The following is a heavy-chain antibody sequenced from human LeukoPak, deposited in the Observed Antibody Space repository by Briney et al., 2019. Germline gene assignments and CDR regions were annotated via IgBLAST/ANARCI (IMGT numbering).Heavy chain of an antibody. CDR3: ARYCTSPSCSSYYGMDV. D-gene: IGHD2-2*01. Sequence: PGGSLRLSCAGSGFTFGSYAMSWVRQAPGKGLEWVSVISTSGGTTHYADSVKGRFTISRDNSKNTLYLQMNSLRAEDTAIYYCARYCTSPSCSSYYGMDVWGQGTTVTVSS. J-gene: IGHJ6*02. CDR1: GFTFGSYA. V-gene: IGHV3-23*01. CDR2: ISTSGGTT.